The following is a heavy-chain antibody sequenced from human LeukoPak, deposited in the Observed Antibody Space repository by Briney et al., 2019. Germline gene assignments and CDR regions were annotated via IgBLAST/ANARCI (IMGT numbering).Heavy chain of an antibody. D-gene: IGHD6-19*01. CDR3: ARIAVAEDYYFDY. J-gene: IGHJ4*02. CDR2: IYDSGST. Sequence: PSETLSLTCTVSGGSISSNSYYWGWIRQPPGKGLEWIGSIYDSGSTYYNPFLKSRVTISVDTSKNQFPLNLRSVTAADTAVYYCARIAVAEDYYFDYWGQGTLVTVSS. V-gene: IGHV4-39*01. CDR1: GGSISSNSYY.